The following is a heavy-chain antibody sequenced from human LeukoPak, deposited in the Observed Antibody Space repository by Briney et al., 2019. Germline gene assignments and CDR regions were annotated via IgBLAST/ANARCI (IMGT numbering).Heavy chain of an antibody. CDR3: AKSSRMGVGAIAPSDY. D-gene: IGHD1-26*01. Sequence: GGSLRLSCAASGYTFSSYAMTWVRQAPGKGLECVSAIGGSDTSTYYADSVKGRFTISRDNSKNTLYLQMNSLRAEDSAVYYCAKSSRMGVGAIAPSDYWGQGTLVTVSS. J-gene: IGHJ4*02. CDR2: IGGSDTST. CDR1: GYTFSSYA. V-gene: IGHV3-23*01.